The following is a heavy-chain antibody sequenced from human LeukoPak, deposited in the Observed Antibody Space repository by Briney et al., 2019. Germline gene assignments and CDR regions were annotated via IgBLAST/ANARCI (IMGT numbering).Heavy chain of an antibody. Sequence: GGSLRLSCAASGFTFDDYGMSWVRQAPGKGLEWVSGINWNGGSTGYADSVKGRFTISRDNAKNTLYLHMSSLGAEDTAVYYCARGKYYYDPLDYWGQGTLVTVSS. D-gene: IGHD3-22*01. V-gene: IGHV3-20*04. CDR2: INWNGGST. CDR1: GFTFDDYG. J-gene: IGHJ4*02. CDR3: ARGKYYYDPLDY.